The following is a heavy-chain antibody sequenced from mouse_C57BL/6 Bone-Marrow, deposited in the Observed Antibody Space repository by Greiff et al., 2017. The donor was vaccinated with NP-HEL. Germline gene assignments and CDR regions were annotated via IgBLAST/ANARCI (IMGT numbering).Heavy chain of an antibody. V-gene: IGHV5-6*01. Sequence: EVQVVESGGDLVKPGGSLKLSCAASGFTFSSYGMSWFRQTPDKRLEWVATISSGGSYTYYPDSVKGRFTISRDNAKNTLYLQMSSLKSEDTAMYYCARNGCSWYFDVWGTGTTVTVSS. CDR1: GFTFSSYG. D-gene: IGHD2-2*01. CDR3: ARNGCSWYFDV. J-gene: IGHJ1*03. CDR2: ISSGGSYT.